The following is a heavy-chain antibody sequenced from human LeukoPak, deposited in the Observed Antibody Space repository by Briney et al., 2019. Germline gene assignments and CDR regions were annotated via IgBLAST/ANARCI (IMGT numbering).Heavy chain of an antibody. CDR3: ARSPTPVLFDY. CDR1: GGSISSYY. D-gene: IGHD6-6*01. V-gene: IGHV4-59*08. Sequence: SETLSLTCTVSGGSISSYYWSWIRQPPGKGLEWIGYTYYSGSTNYNPSLKSRVTISVDTSKNQFSLKLSSVTAADTAVYYCARSPTPVLFDYWGQGTLVTVSS. CDR2: TYYSGST. J-gene: IGHJ4*02.